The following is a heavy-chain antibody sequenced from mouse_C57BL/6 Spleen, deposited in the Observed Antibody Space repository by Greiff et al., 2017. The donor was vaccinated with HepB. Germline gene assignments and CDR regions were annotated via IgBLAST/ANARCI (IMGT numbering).Heavy chain of an antibody. CDR3: ARHEDGGYYSNFDFDY. J-gene: IGHJ2*01. D-gene: IGHD2-5*01. Sequence: VQLQQSGAELVKPGASVKLSCKASGYTFTEYTIHWVKQRSGQGLEWIGWFYPGSGSIKYNEKFKEKATLTADKSSSTVYMELSRLTSEDSAVYFCARHEDGGYYSNFDFDYWGQGTTLTVSS. CDR1: GYTFTEYT. V-gene: IGHV1-62-2*01. CDR2: FYPGSGSI.